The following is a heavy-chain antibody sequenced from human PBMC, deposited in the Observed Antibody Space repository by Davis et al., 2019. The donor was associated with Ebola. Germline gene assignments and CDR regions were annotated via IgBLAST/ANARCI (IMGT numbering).Heavy chain of an antibody. Sequence: ASVKVSCKASGHRFTSYCMHWVRQAPGQGLEWMGIINPITGGTSYAQNFQVRVNMTRDTSTSTVYMELSSLRSEDTAVYYCAREGGRYYDSSGYVFDIWGQGTMVKVSS. CDR2: INPITGGT. D-gene: IGHD3-22*01. CDR1: GHRFTSYC. V-gene: IGHV1-46*01. J-gene: IGHJ3*02. CDR3: AREGGRYYDSSGYVFDI.